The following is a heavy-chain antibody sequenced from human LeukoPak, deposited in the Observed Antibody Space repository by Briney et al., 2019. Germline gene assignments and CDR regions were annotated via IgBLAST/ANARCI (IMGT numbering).Heavy chain of an antibody. V-gene: IGHV3-74*01. CDR1: GFTFSSYW. CDR3: ARNHYYGSGSYHYYYYYMGV. J-gene: IGHJ6*03. Sequence: GGSLRLSCAASGFTFSSYWMHWVRQAPGKGLVWVSRINSDGSSTSYADSVKGRFTISRDNAKNTLYLQMNSLRAEDTAVYYCARNHYYGSGSYHYYYYYMGVWGKGTTVTVSS. D-gene: IGHD3-10*01. CDR2: INSDGSST.